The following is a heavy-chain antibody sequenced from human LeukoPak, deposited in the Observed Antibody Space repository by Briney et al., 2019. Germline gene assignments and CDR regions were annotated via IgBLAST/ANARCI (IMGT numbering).Heavy chain of an antibody. Sequence: PSETLSLTCTVSGGSISSYYWNWIRQPPGKGLEWIGYIYYSGSTNYNPSLESRVTISVDTSKNQFSLKLSSVTAADTAVYYCARGSEGSSSWYRGENWFDPWGQGTLVTVSS. CDR2: IYYSGST. CDR1: GGSISSYY. D-gene: IGHD6-13*01. V-gene: IGHV4-59*01. CDR3: ARGSEGSSSWYRGENWFDP. J-gene: IGHJ5*02.